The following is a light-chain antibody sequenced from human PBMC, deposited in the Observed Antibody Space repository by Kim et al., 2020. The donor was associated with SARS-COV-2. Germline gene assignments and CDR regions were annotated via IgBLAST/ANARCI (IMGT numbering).Light chain of an antibody. CDR3: LLSNSGVHWV. CDR1: TGAVTSAHY. Sequence: GGTVTLTWGSSTGAVTSAHYPYWFKQKPGQAPKTLIYDTSNKHSWTPDRCSGSLLGGQAALTLSGAQPEDEAEYYCLLSNSGVHWVFGGGTQLTVL. V-gene: IGLV7-46*01. J-gene: IGLJ3*02. CDR2: DTS.